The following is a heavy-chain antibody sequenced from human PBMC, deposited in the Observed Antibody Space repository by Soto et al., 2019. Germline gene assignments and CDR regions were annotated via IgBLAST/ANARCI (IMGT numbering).Heavy chain of an antibody. J-gene: IGHJ6*02. CDR2: TYYRSKWYN. V-gene: IGHV6-1*01. D-gene: IGHD6-6*01. CDR3: ARDRIAARRYYYYGMDV. CDR1: GDSVSSNSAA. Sequence: PSQTVSLSCAISGDSVSSNSAAWNWIRQSPSRGLEWLGRTYYRSKWYNDYAVSVKSRITINPDTSKNQFSLQLNSVTPEDTAVYYCARDRIAARRYYYYGMDVWGQGTTVTVSS.